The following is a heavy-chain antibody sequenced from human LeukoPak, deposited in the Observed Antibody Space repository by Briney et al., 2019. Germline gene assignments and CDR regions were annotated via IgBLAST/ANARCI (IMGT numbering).Heavy chain of an antibody. D-gene: IGHD2-2*01. CDR1: GGTFSSYA. J-gene: IGHJ6*02. Sequence: SVKVSCKASGGTFSSYAISWVRQAPGQGLEWMGRIIPILGIANYAQKFQGRVTITADKSTSTAYMELSSLRSEDTAVYYCATPRPYCSSTSCYLIPYYYYYYGMDVWGQGTTVTVSS. V-gene: IGHV1-69*04. CDR2: IIPILGIA. CDR3: ATPRPYCSSTSCYLIPYYYYYYGMDV.